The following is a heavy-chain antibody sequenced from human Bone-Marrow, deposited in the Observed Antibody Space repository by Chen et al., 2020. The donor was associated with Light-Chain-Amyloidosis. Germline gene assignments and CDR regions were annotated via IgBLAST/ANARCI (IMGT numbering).Heavy chain of an antibody. V-gene: IGHV4-59*01. D-gene: IGHD2-21*02. CDR3: ARVQTVTALNY. Sequence: QVQLQESGPGLVKPSETLSLTCSVSETSIDAAYWACIRQPPGKGLEWIGYIFYSGSTTYNPSLKSRVTMSVDTSTNQFSLKLTSLTTADTAVYYCARVQTVTALNYWGQGTMVTVSS. J-gene: IGHJ4*02. CDR1: ETSIDAAY. CDR2: IFYSGST.